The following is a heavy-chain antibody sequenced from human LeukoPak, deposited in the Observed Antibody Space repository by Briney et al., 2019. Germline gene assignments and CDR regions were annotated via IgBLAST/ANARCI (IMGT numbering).Heavy chain of an antibody. CDR2: ISSSSSYI. D-gene: IGHD2-2*01. V-gene: IGHV3-21*01. J-gene: IGHJ4*02. CDR1: GFTVSSNY. CDR3: ARDLCSSTSCYQGSFDY. Sequence: GGSLRLSCAASGFTVSSNYMSWVRQAPGKGLEWVSSISSSSSYIYYADSVKGRFTISRDNAKNSLYLQMNSLRAEDTAVYYCARDLCSSTSCYQGSFDYWGREPWSPSPQ.